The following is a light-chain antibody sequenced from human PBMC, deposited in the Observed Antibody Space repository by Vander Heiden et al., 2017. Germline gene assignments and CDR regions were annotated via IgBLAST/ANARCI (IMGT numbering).Light chain of an antibody. CDR3: QSYDSSLDVV. J-gene: IGLJ2*01. V-gene: IGLV1-40*01. CDR1: SSNIGAGYD. Sequence: QSVLTQPPPVSRAPGQRVTISCTGSSSNIGAGYDVHWYQQLPGTAPKLLIYGNSNRPSGVPDRFSGSKSATSASLAITGLQAEDEADYYCQSYDSSLDVVFGGGTKLTVL. CDR2: GNS.